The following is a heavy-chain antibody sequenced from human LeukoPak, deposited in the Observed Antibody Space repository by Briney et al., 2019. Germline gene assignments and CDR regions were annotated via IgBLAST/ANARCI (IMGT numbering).Heavy chain of an antibody. CDR3: ARDGHDSSGYYPDY. Sequence: ASVKVSCKTSGYTFTDYYVHWVRQAPGQGLEWMGWIKPNSGGASFARKFQGRVTMTRDTSISTAYMELNSLRSDDTAVYYCARDGHDSSGYYPDYWGQGTLVTVSS. CDR1: GYTFTDYY. V-gene: IGHV1-2*02. D-gene: IGHD3-22*01. CDR2: IKPNSGGA. J-gene: IGHJ4*02.